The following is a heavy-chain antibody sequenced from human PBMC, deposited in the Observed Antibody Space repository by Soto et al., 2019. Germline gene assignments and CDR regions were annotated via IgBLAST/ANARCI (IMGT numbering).Heavy chain of an antibody. D-gene: IGHD6-13*01. J-gene: IGHJ6*02. CDR1: GFTFDDYA. CDR3: AIDIGASRSWYGMDV. V-gene: IGHV3-9*01. CDR2: ISWNSGSI. Sequence: GGSLRLSCAASGFTFDDYAMHWVRQAPGKGLEWVSGISWNSGSIGYADSVKGRFTISTDNAKNSLYLQMNSLRAADTALYYCAIDIGASRSWYGMDVWGQGTTVTVSS.